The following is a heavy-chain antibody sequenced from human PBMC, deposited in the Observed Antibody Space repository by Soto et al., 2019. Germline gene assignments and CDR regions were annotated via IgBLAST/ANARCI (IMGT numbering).Heavy chain of an antibody. D-gene: IGHD3-10*01. CDR3: ARRGSGSSLDY. Sequence: QLQLEESGPGLVKPSETLPLTCTVSGDPISSSSYYWGWIRQTPGKGLEWIGNIYNTGTTFYNPSLKSRVTISVDTSKNQFSLRLMSVTAADTAVYYCARRGSGSSLDYWGQGTLVTVSS. CDR1: GDPISSSSYY. J-gene: IGHJ4*02. V-gene: IGHV4-39*01. CDR2: IYNTGTT.